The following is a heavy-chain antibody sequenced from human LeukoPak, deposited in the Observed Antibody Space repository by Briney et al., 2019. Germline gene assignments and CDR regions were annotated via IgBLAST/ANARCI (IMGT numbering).Heavy chain of an antibody. D-gene: IGHD6-19*01. V-gene: IGHV4-59*08. CDR2: IYYSGST. CDR1: GDSISSYY. J-gene: IGHJ3*02. CDR3: ARQYREPVAGYDAFDI. Sequence: SETLSLTCTVSGDSISSYYWSWIRQPPGKGLEWIGYIYYSGSTNYNPSLKSRVTISVDTSKNQFSLKLSSVTAADTAVYYCARQYREPVAGYDAFDIWGQGTMVTVSS.